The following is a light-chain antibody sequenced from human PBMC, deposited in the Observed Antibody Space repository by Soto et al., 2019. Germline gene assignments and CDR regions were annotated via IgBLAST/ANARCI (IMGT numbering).Light chain of an antibody. CDR1: SSDVGAYNY. CDR2: GVS. Sequence: QSALTQPASVSASPGQSITISCSGTSSDVGAYNYVSGYQQFPGKTPKLIIYGVSSRPSRVSSRLSGSTSGNTAPLTISGLQAEDEADYYCISYTGSSTPYVFGTGTKVTVL. V-gene: IGLV2-14*01. CDR3: ISYTGSSTPYV. J-gene: IGLJ1*01.